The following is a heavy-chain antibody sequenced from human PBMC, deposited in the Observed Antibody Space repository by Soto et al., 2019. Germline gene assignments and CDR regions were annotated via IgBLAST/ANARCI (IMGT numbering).Heavy chain of an antibody. D-gene: IGHD3-22*01. CDR2: IYYSGST. CDR3: AGIGNYYDSSGYLFDY. Sequence: SETLSLTCTVSGGSVSSGSYYWSWIRQPPGKGLEWIGYIYYSGSTNYNPSPKSRVTISVDTSKNQFSLKLSSVTAADTAVYYCAGIGNYYDSSGYLFDYWGQGTLVTVSS. J-gene: IGHJ4*02. V-gene: IGHV4-61*01. CDR1: GGSVSSGSYY.